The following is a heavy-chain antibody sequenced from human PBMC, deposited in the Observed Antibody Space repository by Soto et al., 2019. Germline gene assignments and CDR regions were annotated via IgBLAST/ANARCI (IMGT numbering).Heavy chain of an antibody. Sequence: GGSVRLSCAASGFTFRSYAMSWVRQAPGKGLEWVSAISGSGGSTYYADSVKGRFTISRDNSKNTLYLQMNSLRAEDTAVYYCAKERYCSSTSCYTEAFDYWGQGTLVTVSS. CDR1: GFTFRSYA. J-gene: IGHJ4*02. V-gene: IGHV3-23*01. CDR2: ISGSGGST. CDR3: AKERYCSSTSCYTEAFDY. D-gene: IGHD2-2*01.